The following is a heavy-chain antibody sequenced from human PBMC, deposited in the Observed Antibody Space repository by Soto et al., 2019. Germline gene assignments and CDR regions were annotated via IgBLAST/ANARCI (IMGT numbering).Heavy chain of an antibody. Sequence: LRLSCAASGFTFNNYAVSWARQTPGKGLEWVATISASGAYTFYADSVKGRFTISRDNSQNTLFLHMRSLRAGDTATYYCAKEVIAARPYYFDHWGQGTLVTVSS. J-gene: IGHJ4*02. CDR3: AKEVIAARPYYFDH. CDR2: ISASGAYT. CDR1: GFTFNNYA. D-gene: IGHD6-6*01. V-gene: IGHV3-23*01.